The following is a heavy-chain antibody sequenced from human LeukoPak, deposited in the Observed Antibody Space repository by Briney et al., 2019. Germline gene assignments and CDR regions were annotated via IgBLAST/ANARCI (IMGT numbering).Heavy chain of an antibody. Sequence: GGSLRLSCTASGFTFSSYWMHWVRQVPGKGLVWVSRINSAGISTNYADSVKGRFTISRDNAKNTLYLQMNSLRAEDTAVYYCARDRDYGSGSYYNPTGYWGQGTLVTVSS. CDR2: INSAGIST. D-gene: IGHD3-10*01. CDR3: ARDRDYGSGSYYNPTGY. J-gene: IGHJ4*02. V-gene: IGHV3-74*01. CDR1: GFTFSSYW.